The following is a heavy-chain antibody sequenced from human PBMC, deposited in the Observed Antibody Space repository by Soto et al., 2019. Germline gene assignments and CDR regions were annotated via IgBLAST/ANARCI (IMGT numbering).Heavy chain of an antibody. Sequence: QVQLVQSGAEAKKPGASVKVSCKASGYTFTSYDINWVRQATGQGLEWMGWMNPNSGNAGYAQKFQGRVTMTRNTSISTAYMGLSSLRSEDTAVYYCARINYYDSGSPNWFDPWGQGTLVTVSS. D-gene: IGHD3-10*01. CDR1: GYTFTSYD. V-gene: IGHV1-8*01. CDR3: ARINYYDSGSPNWFDP. CDR2: MNPNSGNA. J-gene: IGHJ5*02.